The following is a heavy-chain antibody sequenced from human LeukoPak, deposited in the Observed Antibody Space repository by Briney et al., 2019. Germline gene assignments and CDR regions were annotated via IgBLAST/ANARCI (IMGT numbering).Heavy chain of an antibody. Sequence: PGGSLRLSCAASGFTFSSYAMNWVRQTPVKGLELVSFITGDAGDTSYADSVKGRFTISRDNSKNTLFLQLNSLSAEDTGVYYCARTTGNGHWLIQFWGQGTLVTVSS. CDR3: ARTTGNGHWLIQF. J-gene: IGHJ4*02. D-gene: IGHD4-23*01. V-gene: IGHV3-23*01. CDR1: GFTFSSYA. CDR2: ITGDAGDT.